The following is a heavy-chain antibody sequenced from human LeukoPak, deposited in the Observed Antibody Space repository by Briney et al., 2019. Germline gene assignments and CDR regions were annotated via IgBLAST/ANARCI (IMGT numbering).Heavy chain of an antibody. CDR1: GYTFTGYY. D-gene: IGHD6-19*01. Sequence: ASVKVPCKASGYTFTGYYMHWVRQAPGQGLEWMGWINPNSGGTNYAQKFQGRVTMTRDTSISTAYMELSRLRSDDTAVYYCARDQGLGLWGMDVWGQGTTVTVSS. CDR3: ARDQGLGLWGMDV. CDR2: INPNSGGT. V-gene: IGHV1-2*02. J-gene: IGHJ6*02.